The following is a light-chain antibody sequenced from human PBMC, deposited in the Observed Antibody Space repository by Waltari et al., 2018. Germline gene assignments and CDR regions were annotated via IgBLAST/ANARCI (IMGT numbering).Light chain of an antibody. CDR3: QQYGPSPPFT. CDR1: PSVSSSY. J-gene: IGKJ2*01. Sequence: EIVLTQSPGTLSLSPGERATLFCRASPSVSSSYLAWYQQRPGQPPRLLIYGASSRATGIPDRFSGSGSGTDFTLTISRLEPEDFAMYYCQQYGPSPPFTFGQGTKLEIK. V-gene: IGKV3-20*01. CDR2: GAS.